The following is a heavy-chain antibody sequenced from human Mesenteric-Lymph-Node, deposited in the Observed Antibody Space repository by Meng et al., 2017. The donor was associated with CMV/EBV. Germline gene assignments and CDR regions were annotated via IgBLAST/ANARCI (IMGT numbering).Heavy chain of an antibody. Sequence: GGSLRLSCAASGFTFSRYGMHWVRQAPGKGLEWVAFIRYDGSDKYYADSVKGRFTISRDNSKNTLYLQMNSLRPEDTAVFHCAKNGDDYRKDASGYYCMDFWGQGTTVTVSS. CDR1: GFTFSRYG. J-gene: IGHJ6*02. CDR3: AKNGDDYRKDASGYYCMDF. D-gene: IGHD5-24*01. CDR2: IRYDGSDK. V-gene: IGHV3-30*02.